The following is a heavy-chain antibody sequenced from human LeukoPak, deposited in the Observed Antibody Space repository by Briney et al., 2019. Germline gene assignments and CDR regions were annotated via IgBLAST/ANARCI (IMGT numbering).Heavy chain of an antibody. V-gene: IGHV1-18*01. CDR1: GYTFTSYG. CDR3: ARVLEQQLALSNFDY. J-gene: IGHJ4*02. CDR2: ISAYNGNT. Sequence: ASVKVSCKASGYTFTSYGISWVRQAPGQGLEWMGWISAYNGNTNYAQKLQGRVTMTTDTSTSTAYMELRSLRSDDTAVYYCARVLEQQLALSNFDYWGQGTLVTVSS. D-gene: IGHD6-13*01.